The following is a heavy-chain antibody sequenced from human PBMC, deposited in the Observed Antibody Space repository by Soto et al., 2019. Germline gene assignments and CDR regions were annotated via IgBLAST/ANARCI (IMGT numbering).Heavy chain of an antibody. Sequence: GGSLRLSCAASGFTFSNAWMNWVRQAPGKGLEWVGRIKSKTDGGTTDYAAPVKGRFTISRDDSKNTLYLQMNSLKTEDTAVYYCTTVLDDSSGYINSRWGQGTLVTVSS. CDR2: IKSKTDGGTT. CDR1: GFTFSNAW. D-gene: IGHD3-22*01. J-gene: IGHJ4*02. V-gene: IGHV3-15*07. CDR3: TTVLDDSSGYINSR.